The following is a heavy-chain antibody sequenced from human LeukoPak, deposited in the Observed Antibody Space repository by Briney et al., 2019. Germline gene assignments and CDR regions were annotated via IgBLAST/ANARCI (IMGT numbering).Heavy chain of an antibody. Sequence: KTGGSLRLSCAASGFSFSTYSMNWVRQAPGKGLEWVSSISSSSSYIYYADSVKGRFTISRDNAKNSLCLQMNSLRAEDTAVYYCARDGEVVPAAKSNWFDPWGQGTLVTVSS. V-gene: IGHV3-21*03. CDR1: GFSFSTYS. CDR3: ARDGEVVPAAKSNWFDP. CDR2: ISSSSSYI. J-gene: IGHJ5*02. D-gene: IGHD2-2*01.